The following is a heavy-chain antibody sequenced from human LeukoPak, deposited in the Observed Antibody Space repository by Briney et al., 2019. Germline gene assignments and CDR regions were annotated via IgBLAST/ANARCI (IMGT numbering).Heavy chain of an antibody. CDR2: IKQEGTEQ. D-gene: IGHD2-8*01. CDR1: GLTFSNYW. CDR3: ARGLSYCSNGVCPFDY. Sequence: GGSLRLSCLTSGLTFSNYWMSWVRHAPGKVLEWVANIKQEGTEQYYVDSLKGRFTISRDNTKNSLYLQMTNLRAEDTAVYYCARGLSYCSNGVCPFDYWGQGTQVTVSS. J-gene: IGHJ4*02. V-gene: IGHV3-7*01.